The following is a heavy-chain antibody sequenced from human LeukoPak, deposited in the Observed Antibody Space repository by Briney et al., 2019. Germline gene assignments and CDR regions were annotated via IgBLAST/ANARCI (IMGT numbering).Heavy chain of an antibody. J-gene: IGHJ3*02. CDR3: ARGKGSYYYAFDI. Sequence: ASETLSLTCAVSGGSISSSNWWSWVRQPPGKGLEWIGEIYHSGSTNYNPSLKSRVTISVDKSKNQFSLKLSSVTAADTAVYYCARGKGSYYYAFDIWGQGTMVTVSS. D-gene: IGHD1-26*01. V-gene: IGHV4-4*02. CDR2: IYHSGST. CDR1: GGSISSSNW.